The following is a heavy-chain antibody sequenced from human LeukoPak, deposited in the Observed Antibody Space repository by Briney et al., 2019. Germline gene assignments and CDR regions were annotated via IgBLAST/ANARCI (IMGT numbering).Heavy chain of an antibody. V-gene: IGHV3-74*01. Sequence: GRSLRLSCAASGFTFSSYWMHWVRPAPGKGLVWVSRINSDGSRTSYADSVKGRFTISRDNDKNTLYMQMNSLRAEDTSVYYCARESERYGSGSYYSLFDYWGQGTLVTVSS. J-gene: IGHJ4*02. CDR1: GFTFSSYW. CDR3: ARESERYGSGSYYSLFDY. CDR2: INSDGSRT. D-gene: IGHD3-10*01.